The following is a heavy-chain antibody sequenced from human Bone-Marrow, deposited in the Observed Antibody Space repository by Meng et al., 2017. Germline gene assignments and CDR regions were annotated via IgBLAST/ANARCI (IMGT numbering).Heavy chain of an antibody. D-gene: IGHD5-24*01. Sequence: ASVKVSCKASGYTFTSYDINWVRQATGQGLEWMGWMNPNSGNTGYAQKFQGRVTMTRNTSISTAYMELSSLRSEDTAVYYCARDVSDGYNQIIGPGYDYWGQGTLVTVSS. CDR3: ARDVSDGYNQIIGPGYDY. CDR2: MNPNSGNT. CDR1: GYTFTSYD. V-gene: IGHV1-8*01. J-gene: IGHJ4*02.